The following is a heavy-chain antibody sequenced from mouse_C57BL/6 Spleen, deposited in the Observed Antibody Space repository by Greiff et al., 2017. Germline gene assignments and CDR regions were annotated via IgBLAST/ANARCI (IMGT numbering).Heavy chain of an antibody. V-gene: IGHV1-39*01. D-gene: IGHD1-3*01. CDR2: INPNYGTT. CDR3: ARLGDNYPYGYCDV. CDR1: GYSFTDYN. Sequence: VQLQQSGPELVQPGASVKISCMASGYSFTDYNMNWVKQSNGKSLEWIGVINPNYGTTSYNQKFKGKGTLTVDQSSSTAYMQLNSLTSEDSAVYYCARLGDNYPYGYCDVWGTGTTVTVSS. J-gene: IGHJ1*03.